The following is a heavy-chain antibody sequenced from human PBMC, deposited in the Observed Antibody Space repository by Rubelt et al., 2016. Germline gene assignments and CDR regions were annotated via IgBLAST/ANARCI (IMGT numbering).Heavy chain of an antibody. Sequence: QVQLQQWGAGLLKPSETLSLTCAVYGGSFSGYYWSWIRQPPGKGLEWIGEINHSGSTNYNPSLKSRVTRSVDTSKNQFSLKLSSVTAADTAVYYCARALRGYPLDYWGQGTLVTVSS. CDR1: GGSFSGYY. CDR2: INHSGST. D-gene: IGHD5-12*01. CDR3: ARALRGYPLDY. V-gene: IGHV4-34*01. J-gene: IGHJ4*02.